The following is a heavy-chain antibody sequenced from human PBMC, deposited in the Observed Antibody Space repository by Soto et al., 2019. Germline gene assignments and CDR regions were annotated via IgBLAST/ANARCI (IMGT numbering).Heavy chain of an antibody. V-gene: IGHV1-18*04. CDR3: ARGLYSSGFGYYYYGMDV. CDR1: GYTFTSYG. CDR2: ISAYNGNT. Sequence: ASVKVSCKASGYTFTSYGISWVRQAPGQGLEWMGWISAYNGNTNYAQKLQGRVTMTTDTSTSTAYMELRSLRSDDTAVYYCARGLYSSGFGYYYYGMDVWGQGTTVTVSS. D-gene: IGHD6-19*01. J-gene: IGHJ6*02.